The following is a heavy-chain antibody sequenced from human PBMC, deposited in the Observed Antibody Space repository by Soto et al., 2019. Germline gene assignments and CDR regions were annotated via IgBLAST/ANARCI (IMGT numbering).Heavy chain of an antibody. CDR1: GFTFSSYA. Sequence: EVQLLESGGGLVQPGGSLRLSCAASGFTFSSYAMSWVRQAPGKGLGWVSAISGSGGSTYYADSVKGRFTISRDNSKNTLYLQMNSLRAEDTAVYYCAKVPFGGSVRSPGDYWGQGTLVTVSS. CDR2: ISGSGGST. D-gene: IGHD2-15*01. J-gene: IGHJ4*02. CDR3: AKVPFGGSVRSPGDY. V-gene: IGHV3-23*01.